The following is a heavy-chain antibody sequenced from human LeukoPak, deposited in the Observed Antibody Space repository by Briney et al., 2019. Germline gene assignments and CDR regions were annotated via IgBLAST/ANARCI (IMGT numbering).Heavy chain of an antibody. D-gene: IGHD3-3*01. V-gene: IGHV3-21*01. Sequence: PGGSLRLSCAPSGFTFSSYSMNWVRQAPGKGLEWVSFISSSSSYIYYADSVKGRFTISRDNAKKSLYLQMNSLRAEDTAVYYCARSQASNYDFWSGDAFDIWGQGTMVTVSS. J-gene: IGHJ3*02. CDR1: GFTFSSYS. CDR3: ARSQASNYDFWSGDAFDI. CDR2: ISSSSSYI.